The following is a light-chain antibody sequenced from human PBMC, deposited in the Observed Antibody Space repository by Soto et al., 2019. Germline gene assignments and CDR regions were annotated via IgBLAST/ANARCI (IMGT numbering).Light chain of an antibody. CDR3: AAWDDNLVV. CDR2: RNN. V-gene: IGLV1-44*01. Sequence: QSVLTQPPSASGTPGQSVTISCFGSSSNIGSNTVSWYQYLPGTAPKLLIYRNNQRPSGVPDRFSASKSGTSASLAISGLRSEDEADYYCAAWDDNLVVFGGGTKVTVL. J-gene: IGLJ2*01. CDR1: SSNIGSNT.